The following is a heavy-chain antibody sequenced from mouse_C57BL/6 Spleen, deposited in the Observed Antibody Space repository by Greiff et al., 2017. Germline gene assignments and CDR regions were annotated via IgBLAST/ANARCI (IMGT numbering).Heavy chain of an antibody. D-gene: IGHD2-3*01. J-gene: IGHJ4*01. Sequence: VQLQQSGAELVKPGASVKISCKASGYTFTDYYINWVKQRPGQGLEWIGKFGPGSGSTYYNEKFKGKATLTADKSSSTAYLQLSSLTSEDSAVDVCAGDGYCVGYYAMDYWGQGTSVTVSS. V-gene: IGHV1-77*01. CDR2: FGPGSGST. CDR3: AGDGYCVGYYAMDY. CDR1: GYTFTDYY.